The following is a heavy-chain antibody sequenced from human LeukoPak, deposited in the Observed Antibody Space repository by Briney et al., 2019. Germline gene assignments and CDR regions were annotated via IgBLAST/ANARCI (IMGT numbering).Heavy chain of an antibody. CDR1: GYTFTGYY. D-gene: IGHD4-17*01. J-gene: IGHJ4*02. Sequence: ASVKVSCKASGYTFTGYYMHWVRQAPGQGLEWMGWINPNSGGTNYAQKFQGRDTMTRDTSISTAYMELSRLRSDDTAVYYCARVGGGATVTTVDYWGQGTLVTVSS. CDR2: INPNSGGT. CDR3: ARVGGGATVTTVDY. V-gene: IGHV1-2*02.